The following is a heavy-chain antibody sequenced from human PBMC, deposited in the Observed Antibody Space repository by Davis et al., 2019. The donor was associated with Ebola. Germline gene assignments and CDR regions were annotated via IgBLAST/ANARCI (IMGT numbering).Heavy chain of an antibody. CDR3: ARLTAAPGNYYYYYGMDV. CDR2: IYYSGST. Sequence: SETLSLTCTVSGGSISSSSYYWGWIRQPPGKGLEWIGSIYYSGSTNYNPSLKSRVTISVDTSKNQFSLKLSSVTAADTAVYYCARLTAAPGNYYYYYGMDVWGQGTTVTVSS. J-gene: IGHJ6*02. D-gene: IGHD6-13*01. CDR1: GGSISSSSYY. V-gene: IGHV4-39*07.